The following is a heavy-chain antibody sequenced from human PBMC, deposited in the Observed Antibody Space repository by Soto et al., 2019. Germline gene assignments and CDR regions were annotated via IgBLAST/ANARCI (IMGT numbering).Heavy chain of an antibody. D-gene: IGHD3-10*01. CDR1: GFTFSTYA. V-gene: IGHV3-23*01. CDR3: AKTFHEARGLIAVNYYSGMDV. CDR2: ISGGGGST. J-gene: IGHJ6*02. Sequence: EVQLLESGGGLVQPGGSLRLSCATSGFTFSTYAMIWVRQAPGKGLEWVSGISGGGGSTYYADSVKGRFAISRDNSENTVFLQMIRLRAEDTAVYYCAKTFHEARGLIAVNYYSGMDVWGQGNTVTVSS.